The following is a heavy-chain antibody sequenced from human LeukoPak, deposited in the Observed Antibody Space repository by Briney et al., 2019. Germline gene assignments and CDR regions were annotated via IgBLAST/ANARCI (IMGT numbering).Heavy chain of an antibody. CDR1: GYSFTSYW. V-gene: IGHV5-51*01. CDR2: IYPGTSDT. Sequence: GESLKISCKGSGYSFTSYWIGWERQMPGKGLEWIGIIYPGTSDTTYSPSFQGQVTISADKSISTAYLQWSSLKASDTAIYYCARPDCSGGSCYPGVYWGQGTLVTVSS. D-gene: IGHD2-15*01. CDR3: ARPDCSGGSCYPGVY. J-gene: IGHJ4*02.